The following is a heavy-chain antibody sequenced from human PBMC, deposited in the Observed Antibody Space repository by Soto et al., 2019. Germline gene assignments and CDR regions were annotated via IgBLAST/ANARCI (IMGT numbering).Heavy chain of an antibody. V-gene: IGHV1-8*01. J-gene: IGHJ4*02. Sequence: QVQLVQSGAEVKKPGASVKVSCKASGYTFTSYDINWVRQATGQGLEWMGWMNPNSCNTGYAQKFQGRVNMTRNTSVITAYMELSSLGSEDTAVYYCARTLYGDNVDYWRQGTLVTVSS. CDR2: MNPNSCNT. D-gene: IGHD4-17*01. CDR3: ARTLYGDNVDY. CDR1: GYTFTSYD.